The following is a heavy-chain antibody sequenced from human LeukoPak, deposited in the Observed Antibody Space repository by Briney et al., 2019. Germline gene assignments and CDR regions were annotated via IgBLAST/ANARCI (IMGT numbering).Heavy chain of an antibody. CDR2: IKQDGSEK. CDR1: GFTFSDYY. CDR3: AREYYYYGMDV. Sequence: GGSLRLSCAASGFTFSDYYMSWIRQAPGKGLEWVANIKQDGSEKYYVDSVKGRFTISRDNAKNSLYLQMNSLRAEDTAVYYCAREYYYYGMDVWGQGTTVTVSS. J-gene: IGHJ6*02. V-gene: IGHV3-7*01.